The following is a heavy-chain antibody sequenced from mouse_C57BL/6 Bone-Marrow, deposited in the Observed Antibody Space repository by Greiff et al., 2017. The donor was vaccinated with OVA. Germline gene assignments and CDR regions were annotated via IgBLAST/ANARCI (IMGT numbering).Heavy chain of an antibody. D-gene: IGHD1-1*01. CDR1: GFTFSSYA. Sequence: DVKLVESGEGLVKPGGSLKLSCAASGFTFSSYAMSWVRQTPEKRLEWVAYISSGGDYIYYAYTVKGRFTISRDNARNTLDLHMSGLKSEDTARNYCTRGSYGSSYDDWGKGTTLTVSS. CDR2: ISSGGDYI. J-gene: IGHJ2*01. V-gene: IGHV5-9-1*02. CDR3: TRGSYGSSYDD.